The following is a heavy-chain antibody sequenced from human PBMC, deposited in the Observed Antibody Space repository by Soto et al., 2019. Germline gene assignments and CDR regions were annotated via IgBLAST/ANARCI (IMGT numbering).Heavy chain of an antibody. CDR3: AKDGVAAGYFGNWLDP. CDR2: IIPIFGTT. CDR1: GGTFSNYA. Sequence: QVQLVQSGAEVKKPGSSGKVSCKASGGTFSNYAITWVRQAPGQGLEWVTRIIPIFGTTNVAQKFQGRVTVTADESTTTAYMELSGLRSDDTAVYYCAKDGVAAGYFGNWLDPWGQGTQVTVSS. D-gene: IGHD5-12*01. J-gene: IGHJ5*02. V-gene: IGHV1-69*15.